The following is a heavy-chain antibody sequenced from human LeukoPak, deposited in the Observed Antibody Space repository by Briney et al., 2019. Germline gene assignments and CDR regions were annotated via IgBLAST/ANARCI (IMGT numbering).Heavy chain of an antibody. CDR3: ARVVGDYGDYLDY. J-gene: IGHJ4*02. CDR2: TRNKANSYTT. Sequence: PGRCLRLSCAASGFTFSDHYMGWVRQAPGEGMEWVGRTRNKANSYTTEYAASVKGRFTISRDDSKNSLYLQMNSLKTEDTAVYYCARVVGDYGDYLDYWGQGTLVTVSS. V-gene: IGHV3-72*01. D-gene: IGHD4-17*01. CDR1: GFTFSDHY.